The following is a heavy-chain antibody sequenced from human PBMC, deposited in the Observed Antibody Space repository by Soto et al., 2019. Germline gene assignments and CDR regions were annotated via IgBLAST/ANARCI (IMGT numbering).Heavy chain of an antibody. V-gene: IGHV3-7*01. CDR3: ARDQDDSSDAFDI. J-gene: IGHJ3*02. Sequence: EVHLVESGGGLVQPGGSLRLSCAASGITFSNYWMTWVRQAPGKGLEWVANIKQDGSEKYYVDSVKGRFTISRDNAKNSLYLQMNSLRAEDTAVYYCARDQDDSSDAFDIWGQETMVTVSS. D-gene: IGHD3-3*01. CDR1: GITFSNYW. CDR2: IKQDGSEK.